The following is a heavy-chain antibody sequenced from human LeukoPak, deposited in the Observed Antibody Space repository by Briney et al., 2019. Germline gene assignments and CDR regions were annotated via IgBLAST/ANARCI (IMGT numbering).Heavy chain of an antibody. CDR1: GSTFSDYY. Sequence: GGSLRLSCAASGSTFSDYYMSWIRQAPGKGLEWVSYISSSGSTIYYADSVKGRFTISRDNAKNSLYLQMNSLRAEDTAVYYCARGVSVVVTAMNAFDIWGQGTMVTVSS. V-gene: IGHV3-11*01. CDR3: ARGVSVVVTAMNAFDI. J-gene: IGHJ3*02. CDR2: ISSSGSTI. D-gene: IGHD2-21*02.